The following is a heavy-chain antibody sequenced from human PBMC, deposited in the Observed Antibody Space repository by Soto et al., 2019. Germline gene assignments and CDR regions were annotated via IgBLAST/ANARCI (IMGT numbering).Heavy chain of an antibody. CDR2: IYYSRST. Sequence: PSGTVALTGTGAGGAISSGDCYWSWIRQPPGKGLEWIGYIYYSRSTYYNPSLKSRVTISVATSKNQLSLKLSSVTAADTAVYYCARDIIAAGSDPWGQGTLVTVSS. D-gene: IGHD6-13*01. CDR1: GGAISSGDCY. CDR3: ARDIIAAGSDP. J-gene: IGHJ5*02. V-gene: IGHV4-30-4*01.